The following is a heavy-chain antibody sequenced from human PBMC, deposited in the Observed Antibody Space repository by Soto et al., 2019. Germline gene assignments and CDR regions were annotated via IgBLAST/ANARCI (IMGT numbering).Heavy chain of an antibody. CDR3: VRERGERQAFDY. Sequence: EVQLVESGGGLVQPGGSLRLSCAASGFTVSDNYVGWVRQAPVKGLEWVSTIYSSGTPYSADSVRGRFTISRDNSKNTLFLQMNSLRVEDTATYYFVRERGERQAFDYWGQGTLVTVSS. D-gene: IGHD2-21*01. V-gene: IGHV3-66*01. CDR1: GFTVSDNY. CDR2: IYSSGTP. J-gene: IGHJ4*02.